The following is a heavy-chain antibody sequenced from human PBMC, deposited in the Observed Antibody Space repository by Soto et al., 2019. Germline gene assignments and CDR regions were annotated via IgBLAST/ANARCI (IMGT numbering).Heavy chain of an antibody. V-gene: IGHV1-3*01. Sequence: ASVKVSCKASGYTFTSNAMHWVRQAPGQRLEWMGWINAGNGNTKYSQQFQGRVTITRDTSASTAYMELSSLRSEDTAVYYCARDDLGHCSSTSCYGGWCDPWGQGTLVTVPS. CDR1: GYTFTSNA. CDR3: ARDDLGHCSSTSCYGGWCDP. D-gene: IGHD2-2*01. CDR2: INAGNGNT. J-gene: IGHJ5*02.